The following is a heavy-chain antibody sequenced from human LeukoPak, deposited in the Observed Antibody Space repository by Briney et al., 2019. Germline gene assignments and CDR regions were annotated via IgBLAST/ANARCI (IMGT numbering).Heavy chain of an antibody. J-gene: IGHJ3*02. V-gene: IGHV3-15*01. CDR2: IKSKNDGGTA. CDR1: GFTFNNAW. D-gene: IGHD1-7*01. Sequence: GGSLRLSCAASGFTFNNAWMSWVRQAPGKGLDWVGRIKSKNDGGTADYAAPVEGRFTISRDDSKNTLYLQMNSLKTEDTAVYYCTTDWVGLELGQSDIWGQGTMVTVSS. CDR3: TTDWVGLELGQSDI.